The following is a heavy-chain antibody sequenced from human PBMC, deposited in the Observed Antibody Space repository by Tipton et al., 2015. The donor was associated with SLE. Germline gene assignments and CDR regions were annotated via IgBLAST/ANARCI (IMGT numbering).Heavy chain of an antibody. CDR1: GGSISSGIYH. CDR2: INPSGSN. CDR3: ARDGRGYTDAFDI. D-gene: IGHD6-13*01. J-gene: IGHJ3*02. V-gene: IGHV4-61*09. Sequence: TLSLTCTVSGGSISSGIYHWTWIRQPAGKGLEWIGHINPSGSNNYNPSLRSRVAMSVDTSKNHFSLRLSSVTAADTAVYYCARDGRGYTDAFDIWGQGTLVTVSS.